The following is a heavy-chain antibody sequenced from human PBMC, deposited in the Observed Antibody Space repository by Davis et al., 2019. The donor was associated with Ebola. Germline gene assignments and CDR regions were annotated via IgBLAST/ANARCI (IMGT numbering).Heavy chain of an antibody. V-gene: IGHV3-15*01. CDR1: GFTLTNAW. CDR2: IKSKTDGGTT. CDR3: TTLSTVTTMYFDL. J-gene: IGHJ2*01. D-gene: IGHD4-17*01. Sequence: GGSLRLSCVASGFTLTNAWMSWVRQAPGKGLEWVGRIKSKTDGGTTDYAAPVKGRFAMSRDDSKNTLYLQMNSLKIDDTAVYYCTTLSTVTTMYFDLWGRGTLVTVSS.